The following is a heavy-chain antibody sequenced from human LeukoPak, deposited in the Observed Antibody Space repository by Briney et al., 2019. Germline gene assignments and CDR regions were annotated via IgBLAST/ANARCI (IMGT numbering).Heavy chain of an antibody. CDR2: LSETGRST. J-gene: IGHJ4*02. CDR3: ANLVVLAANVDF. V-gene: IGHV3-23*01. CDR1: GFTFSSYA. Sequence: GGSLRLSCAASGFTFSSYAMNWVRQAPGKGLEWVSGLSETGRSTYYADSVKGRFTISRDNSRNMVYLEMNSLRVDDTAVYYCANLVVLAANVDFWGQGTQVTVSS. D-gene: IGHD2-15*01.